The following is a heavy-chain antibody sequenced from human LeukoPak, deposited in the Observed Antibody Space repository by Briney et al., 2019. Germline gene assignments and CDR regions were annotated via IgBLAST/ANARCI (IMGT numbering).Heavy chain of an antibody. CDR2: IYYSGST. Sequence: SETLSLTCTVSGGSISSGGYYWSWIRQHPGKGLEWIGYIYYSGSTYYNPSLKSRVTISVDTSKNQFSLKLSSVTAADTAVYYCARGTMVRGVILIFDYWGQGTLVTVSS. J-gene: IGHJ4*02. D-gene: IGHD3-10*01. CDR1: GGSISSGGYY. V-gene: IGHV4-31*03. CDR3: ARGTMVRGVILIFDY.